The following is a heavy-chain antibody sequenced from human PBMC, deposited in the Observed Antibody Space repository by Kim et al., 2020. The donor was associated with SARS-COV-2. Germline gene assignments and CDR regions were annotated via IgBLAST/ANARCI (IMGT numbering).Heavy chain of an antibody. D-gene: IGHD6-19*01. CDR3: ARGGLSSAPYDF. CDR1: GAFISGSY. J-gene: IGHJ4*02. CDR2: ISPSGSP. V-gene: IGHV4-4*07. Sequence: SETLSLTCTVSGAFISGSYWSWIRQPAGEGLEWIGLISPSGSPNYNPSLKSRVTMSADMSKNQFSLKVNSVTAGDTAVYYCARGGLSSAPYDFWCQGTLVTVSS.